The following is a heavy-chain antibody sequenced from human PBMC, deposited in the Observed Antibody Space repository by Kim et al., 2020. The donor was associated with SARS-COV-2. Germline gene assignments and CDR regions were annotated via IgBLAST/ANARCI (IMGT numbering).Heavy chain of an antibody. CDR2: INHSGST. CDR3: ARWVNGYDYYYGMDA. CDR1: GGSFSGYY. J-gene: IGHJ6*02. Sequence: SETLSLTCAVYGGSFSGYYWSWIRQPPGKGLEWIGEINHSGSTNYNPSLKSRVTISVDTSKHQFSLNLSSVTAADTAVYYCARWVNGYDYYYGMDARGQG. V-gene: IGHV4-34*01. D-gene: IGHD1-26*01.